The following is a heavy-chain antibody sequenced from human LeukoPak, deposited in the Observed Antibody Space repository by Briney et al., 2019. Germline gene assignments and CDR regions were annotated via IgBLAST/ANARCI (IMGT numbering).Heavy chain of an antibody. CDR2: INASGSST. CDR1: GFNFSSYA. D-gene: IGHD6-13*01. V-gene: IGHV3-23*01. Sequence: GGSLRLSCKASGFNFSSYAMSWVRQAPGKGLEWVSGINASGSSTYYADSVKGRSHISRDNSKNTLYLQMNSMRAEDTAVYYCAKDAAGPEYWGQGTLVTVSS. CDR3: AKDAAGPEY. J-gene: IGHJ4*02.